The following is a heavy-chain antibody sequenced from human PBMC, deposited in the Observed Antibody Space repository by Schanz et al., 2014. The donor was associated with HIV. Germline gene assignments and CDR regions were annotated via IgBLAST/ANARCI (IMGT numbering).Heavy chain of an antibody. V-gene: IGHV3-33*08. CDR3: VRDQGTTWISGGNWFDP. Sequence: QVQLVESGGGVVQPGRSLRLSCAASGFTFSNYGMHWVRQAPGKGLEWVAIIGYDGSNKYYADSVKGRFTVSRDNSKNTNTLYLQMNSLRAEDTAVYYCVRDQGTTWISGGNWFDPWGQGTLVTVSS. CDR2: IGYDGSNK. J-gene: IGHJ5*02. CDR1: GFTFSNYG. D-gene: IGHD1-1*01.